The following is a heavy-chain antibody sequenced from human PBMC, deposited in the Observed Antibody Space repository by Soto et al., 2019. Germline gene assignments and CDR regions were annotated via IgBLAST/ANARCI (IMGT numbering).Heavy chain of an antibody. CDR2: ISQDGSDK. CDR3: ALGGIVVTGNWFDR. D-gene: IGHD3-22*01. J-gene: IGHJ5*02. V-gene: IGHV3-30*03. Sequence: QVRLVESGGGVVQPGRSLRLSCAASGFTFSSYAMHWVRQAPGKGLEWVAVISQDGSDKHYVDSVKGRFTISRDNSKNTLYLQVNGLRAEDTAVYYCALGGIVVTGNWFDRWGQGILVTVSS. CDR1: GFTFSSYA.